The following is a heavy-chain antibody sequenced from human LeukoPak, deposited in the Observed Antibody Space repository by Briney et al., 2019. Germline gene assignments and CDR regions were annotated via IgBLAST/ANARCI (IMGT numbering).Heavy chain of an antibody. J-gene: IGHJ6*02. Sequence: ASVKVSYKTSGYTFTSYDINWVRQATGQGLEWMGWMNPSSGKTGYAQKFQGRVSMTSDTSIRTAYIELGSLRSEDTAVYYCARGLRYYYGLDVWGQGTTVTVSS. CDR2: MNPSSGKT. CDR3: ARGLRYYYGLDV. CDR1: GYTFTSYD. V-gene: IGHV1-8*01.